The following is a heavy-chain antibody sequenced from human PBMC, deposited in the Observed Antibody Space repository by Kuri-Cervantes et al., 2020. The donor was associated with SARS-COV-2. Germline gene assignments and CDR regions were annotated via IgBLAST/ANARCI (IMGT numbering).Heavy chain of an antibody. CDR3: ASSSSSWPYYFDY. D-gene: IGHD6-13*01. J-gene: IGHJ4*02. CDR2: IYHSGST. Sequence: SETLSLTCTVSGGSISSGDYYWSWIRQPPGKGLEWIGSIYHSGSTYYNPSLKSRVTISVDTSKNQFSLKLSSVTAADTAVYYCASSSSSWPYYFDYWGQGTLVTVSS. CDR1: GGSISSGDYY. V-gene: IGHV4-39*07.